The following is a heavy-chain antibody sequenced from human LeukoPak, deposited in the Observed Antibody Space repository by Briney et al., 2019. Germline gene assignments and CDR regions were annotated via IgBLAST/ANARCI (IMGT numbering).Heavy chain of an antibody. J-gene: IGHJ5*02. Sequence: ASVKVSCKASGYTFTSYGISWVRQAPRQGLEWMGWISAYNGNTNYAQKLQGRVTMTTDTSTSTAYMELRSLRSDDTAVYYCARVGGGYDSGGNNWFDPWGQGTLVTVSS. CDR1: GYTFTSYG. CDR2: ISAYNGNT. V-gene: IGHV1-18*01. D-gene: IGHD5-12*01. CDR3: ARVGGGYDSGGNNWFDP.